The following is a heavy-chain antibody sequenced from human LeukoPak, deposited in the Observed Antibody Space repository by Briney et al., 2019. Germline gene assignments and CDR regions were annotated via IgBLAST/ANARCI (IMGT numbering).Heavy chain of an antibody. D-gene: IGHD1-26*01. CDR1: GGSMSSYY. CDR2: IYYTGST. J-gene: IGHJ6*03. V-gene: IGHV4-59*01. Sequence: SETLSLTCSVSGGSMSSYYWNWIRHTPGKGLEWIGYIYYTGSTNYSPSFKSRVTISLDTSKKQIFLNMNSVTDADTAVYYCGRAEELYVGSPPLYYYYLDVWGKGTTVTVSS. CDR3: GRAEELYVGSPPLYYYYLDV.